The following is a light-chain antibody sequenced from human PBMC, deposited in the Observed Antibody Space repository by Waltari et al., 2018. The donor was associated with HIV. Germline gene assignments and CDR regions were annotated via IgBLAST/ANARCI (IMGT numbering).Light chain of an antibody. CDR1: SSNIGSNY. J-gene: IGLJ3*02. V-gene: IGLV1-47*01. Sequence: QSVLTQPPSASGTPGQRVTIPCSGRSSNIGSNYVYWYQKLPGTAPKPLIYRNNQRPSGVPDRFSGSKSGTSASLAISGLRSEDEADYYCAAWDDSLSGWVFGGGTKLTVL. CDR2: RNN. CDR3: AAWDDSLSGWV.